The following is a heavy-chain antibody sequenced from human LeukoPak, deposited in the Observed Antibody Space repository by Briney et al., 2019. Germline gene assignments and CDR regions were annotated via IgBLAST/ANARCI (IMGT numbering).Heavy chain of an antibody. J-gene: IGHJ3*02. Sequence: GASVKVSCKASGGTFSSYAISWVRQAPGQGLEWMGGIIPIFGTANYAQKFQGRVTITADKSTSTAYMELSSLRSEDTAVYYCARRNQYYYDSSGYLDAFDIWGQGTMVTVSS. CDR2: IIPIFGTA. D-gene: IGHD3-22*01. CDR3: ARRNQYYYDSSGYLDAFDI. CDR1: GGTFSSYA. V-gene: IGHV1-69*06.